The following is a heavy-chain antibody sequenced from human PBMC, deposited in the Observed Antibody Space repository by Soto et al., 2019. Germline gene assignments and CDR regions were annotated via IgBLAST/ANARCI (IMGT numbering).Heavy chain of an antibody. CDR1: GFTFSDYY. Sequence: QVQLVESGGGLVKPGGSLRLSCEASGFTFSDYYMSWIHQAPGKGLEWISYISSSSSFTDYADSVKGRFTISRDNAKSSLYLQMNSLRAEDTAVYYCARAWGENADPTFDYWGQGTLVTVSS. CDR3: ARAWGENADPTFDY. D-gene: IGHD3-16*01. CDR2: ISSSSSFT. J-gene: IGHJ4*02. V-gene: IGHV3-11*06.